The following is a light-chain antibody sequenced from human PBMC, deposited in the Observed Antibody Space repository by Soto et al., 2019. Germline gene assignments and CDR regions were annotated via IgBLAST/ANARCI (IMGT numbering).Light chain of an antibody. CDR1: QSVSSY. Sequence: EIVLTQCPATLSLSPGERATLSCRASQSVSSYLAWYQQKPGQAPRLLIYDASNRATGIPDRFSGSGSGTDFTLTISRLEPEDFALYYCQHYVERSPITFGQGTRLEIK. J-gene: IGKJ5*01. V-gene: IGKV3-11*01. CDR2: DAS. CDR3: QHYVERSPIT.